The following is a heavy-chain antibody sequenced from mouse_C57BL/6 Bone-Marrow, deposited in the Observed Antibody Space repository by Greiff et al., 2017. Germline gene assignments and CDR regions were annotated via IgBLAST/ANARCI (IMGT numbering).Heavy chain of an antibody. CDR3: ARPFYSDYYAMDY. J-gene: IGHJ4*01. V-gene: IGHV1-4*01. D-gene: IGHD2-1*01. Sequence: VQLQQSGAELARPGASVKMSCKASGYTFTSYTMHWVKQRPGQGLEWIGYINPSSGYTKYNQKFKGKATLTADKSSTTAYMQLISLTSDDSAVYYCARPFYSDYYAMDYWGQGTSVTVSS. CDR2: INPSSGYT. CDR1: GYTFTSYT.